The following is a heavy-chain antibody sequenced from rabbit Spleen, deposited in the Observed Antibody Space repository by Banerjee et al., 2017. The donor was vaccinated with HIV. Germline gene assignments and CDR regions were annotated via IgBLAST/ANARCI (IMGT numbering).Heavy chain of an antibody. J-gene: IGHJ6*01. D-gene: IGHD1-1*01. CDR3: ARDTSSSFSSYGMDL. V-gene: IGHV1S40*01. Sequence: QSLEESGGDLVKPGASLTLTCTASGFSFSRSDYMCWVRQAPGKGLEWIACIDTGDSGFTYFATWAKGRFTCSKTSSTTVTLQMTRLTAADTATYFCARDTSSSFSSYGMDLWGQGTLVTVS. CDR1: GFSFSRSDY. CDR2: IDTGDSGFT.